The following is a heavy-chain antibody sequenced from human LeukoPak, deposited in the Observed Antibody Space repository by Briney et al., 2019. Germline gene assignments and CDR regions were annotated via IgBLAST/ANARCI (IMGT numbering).Heavy chain of an antibody. CDR1: GFTFSSYA. V-gene: IGHV3-23*01. D-gene: IGHD6-19*01. CDR2: ISGSGGST. CDR3: ARSRLATGAFDI. J-gene: IGHJ3*02. Sequence: PGGSLRLSCAASGFTFSSYAMSWVRQAPGKGLEWVSAISGSGGSTYYADSVKGRFTISRDNSKNTLYLQMNSLRAEDTAVYYCARSRLATGAFDIWGQGTMVTVSS.